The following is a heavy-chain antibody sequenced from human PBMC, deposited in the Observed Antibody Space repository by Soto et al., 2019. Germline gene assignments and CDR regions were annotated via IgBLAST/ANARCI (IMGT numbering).Heavy chain of an antibody. J-gene: IGHJ5*02. Sequence: PSETLSLTCAVYGGSFSGYYWSWIRQPPGKGLEWIGEINHSGSTNYNPSLKSRVTISVDTSKNQFSLKLSSVTAADTAVYYCAVADYYDSSGLNWFAPWGQGTLVTVS. V-gene: IGHV4-34*01. CDR1: GGSFSGYY. CDR2: INHSGST. CDR3: AVADYYDSSGLNWFAP. D-gene: IGHD3-22*01.